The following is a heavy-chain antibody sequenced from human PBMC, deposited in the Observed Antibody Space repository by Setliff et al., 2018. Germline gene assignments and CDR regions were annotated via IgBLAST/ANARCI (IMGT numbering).Heavy chain of an antibody. D-gene: IGHD2-15*01. CDR3: ASAEVVVAP. CDR1: GGTFNSFA. J-gene: IGHJ4*02. Sequence: ASVKVSCKASGGTFNSFAINWVRQAPGQRLEWMGWINAANGDTKYSQKFQGRVTITRDTSASTVYMELSSLRYEDTAVYYCASAEVVVAPWGQGTLVTVSS. V-gene: IGHV1-3*01. CDR2: INAANGDT.